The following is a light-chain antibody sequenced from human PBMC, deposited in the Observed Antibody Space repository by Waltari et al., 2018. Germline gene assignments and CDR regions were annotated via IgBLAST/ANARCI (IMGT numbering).Light chain of an antibody. CDR1: QSLLHTNNKNY. J-gene: IGKJ2*01. CDR2: WAS. CDR3: QQYYSTPNT. V-gene: IGKV4-1*01. Sequence: IVVTQSPDSLAVSLGERATINCKSSQSLLHTNNKNYLAWYQLRPGQPPKLLIYWASTRESGVPGRFSGSGSGTDFTLTISGLQAEDVAVYYCQQYYSTPNTFGQGTKLEIK.